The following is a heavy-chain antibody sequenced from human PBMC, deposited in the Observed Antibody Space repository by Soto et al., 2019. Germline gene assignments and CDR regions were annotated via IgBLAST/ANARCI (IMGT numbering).Heavy chain of an antibody. Sequence: GASVKVSCKASGYTFTSYSLHWVRQAPGQGLEWMGWINAGNGNTRYSQRFQGRVTISRDTSEYTTYMSLSSLRSEDTAVYYCARDMCAHGVCSYCWFDPWGKVNLSAVSS. CDR1: GYTFTSYS. CDR3: ARDMCAHGVCSYCWFDP. J-gene: IGHJ5*02. V-gene: IGHV1-3*01. D-gene: IGHD2-8*01. CDR2: INAGNGNT.